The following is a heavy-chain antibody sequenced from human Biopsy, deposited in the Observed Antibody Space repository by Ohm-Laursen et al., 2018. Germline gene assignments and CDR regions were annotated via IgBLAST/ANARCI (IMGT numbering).Heavy chain of an antibody. CDR3: AGRPWPNAFDI. Sequence: GTLSLTCTVSGDSVSSGSFYWTWIRQPPGQGLEYIGYIYDRGSTANYNPSLESRVTMSVDTSRNQFSLKLSSVTAADTAVYYCAGRPWPNAFDIWGRGTMVTVSS. D-gene: IGHD5-12*01. CDR1: GDSVSSGSFY. J-gene: IGHJ3*02. V-gene: IGHV4-61*01. CDR2: IYDRGSTA.